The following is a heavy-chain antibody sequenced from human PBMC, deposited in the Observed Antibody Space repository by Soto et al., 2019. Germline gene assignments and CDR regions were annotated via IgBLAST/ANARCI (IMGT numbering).Heavy chain of an antibody. CDR2: IYSGGST. D-gene: IGHD3-10*01. J-gene: IGHJ4*02. CDR3: ARDLVTMVRDPNYFDY. V-gene: IGHV3-66*01. Sequence: GGSLRLSCAASGFTVSSNYMSWVRQAPGKGLEWVSVIYSGGSTYYADSVKGRFTISRDNSKNTLYLQMNSLRAEDTAVYYCARDLVTMVRDPNYFDYWGQGTLVTVSS. CDR1: GFTVSSNY.